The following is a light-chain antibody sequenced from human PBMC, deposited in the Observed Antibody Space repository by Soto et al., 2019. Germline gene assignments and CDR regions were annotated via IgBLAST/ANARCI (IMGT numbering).Light chain of an antibody. Sequence: QSALTQPPSASGSPGQSVTISCTGTNSDVGGYNFVSWYQQHPGKAPKLIIYEVTQRPSGVPDRFSASKSGNTASLTVSGLQAEDEADYYCTSFSSSTSLYVFGTGTKLTVL. CDR1: NSDVGGYNF. J-gene: IGLJ1*01. V-gene: IGLV2-8*01. CDR2: EVT. CDR3: TSFSSSTSLYV.